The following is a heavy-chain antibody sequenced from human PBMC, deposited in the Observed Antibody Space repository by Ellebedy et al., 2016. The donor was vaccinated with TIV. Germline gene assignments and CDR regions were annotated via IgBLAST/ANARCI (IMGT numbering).Heavy chain of an antibody. CDR3: ATPDLLYYGSGSWDKKFDY. D-gene: IGHD3-10*01. J-gene: IGHJ4*02. Sequence: ASVKVSCKATGYIFTSNGISWVRQAPGQGLEWMGWINPYNENTNYAQKFQGRVTMTTDTSTSTAYMELRSLRSEDTAVYYCATPDLLYYGSGSWDKKFDYWGQGTLVTVSS. CDR1: GYIFTSNG. V-gene: IGHV1-18*04. CDR2: INPYNENT.